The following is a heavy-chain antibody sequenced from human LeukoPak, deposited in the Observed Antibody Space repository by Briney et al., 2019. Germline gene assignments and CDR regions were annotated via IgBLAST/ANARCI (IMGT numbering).Heavy chain of an antibody. CDR3: ARVSRGSYRGYYFDY. V-gene: IGHV4-30-2*01. Sequence: SETLSLTCAVSGGSISSGGYSWSWTRQPPGKGLEWIGYIYHSGSTYYNPSLKSRVTISVDRSKNQFSLKLSSVTAADTAVYYCARVSRGSYRGYYFDYWGQGTLVTVSS. CDR2: IYHSGST. J-gene: IGHJ4*02. D-gene: IGHD1-26*01. CDR1: GGSISSGGYS.